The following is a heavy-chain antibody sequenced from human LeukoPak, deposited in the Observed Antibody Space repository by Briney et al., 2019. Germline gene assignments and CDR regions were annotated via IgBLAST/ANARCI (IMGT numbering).Heavy chain of an antibody. V-gene: IGHV4-34*01. CDR2: INHSGST. D-gene: IGHD3-10*01. Sequence: SETLSLTCAVYGGSFSGYYWSWIRQPPGEGLEWVGEINHSGSTNYNPSLKSRVTISVDTSKNRFSLKLSSVTAADTAVYYCARGNRPYGEHEAFDIWGHGTTVPVS. J-gene: IGHJ3*02. CDR1: GGSFSGYY. CDR3: ARGNRPYGEHEAFDI.